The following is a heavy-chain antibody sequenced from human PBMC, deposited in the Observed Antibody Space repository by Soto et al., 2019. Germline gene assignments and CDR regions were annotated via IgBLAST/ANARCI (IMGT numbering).Heavy chain of an antibody. J-gene: IGHJ5*02. CDR3: ARVHGMIVGPRPFDP. CDR1: GFTFSDYY. V-gene: IGHV3-11*01. Sequence: GGSLRLSCAASGFTFSDYYMSWIRQAPGKGLEWVSYISSSGSTIYYADSVRGRFTISRDNAENSLYLQMNSLRAEDTAVYYCARVHGMIVGPRPFDPWGQGTLVTVSS. D-gene: IGHD3-22*01. CDR2: ISSSGSTI.